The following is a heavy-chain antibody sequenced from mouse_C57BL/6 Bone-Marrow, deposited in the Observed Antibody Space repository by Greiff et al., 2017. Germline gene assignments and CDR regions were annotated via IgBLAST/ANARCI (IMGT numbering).Heavy chain of an antibody. CDR3: AREGDYYGSTYYAMDY. V-gene: IGHV1-55*01. CDR1: GYTFTSYW. D-gene: IGHD1-1*01. J-gene: IGHJ4*01. CDR2: IYPGSGST. Sequence: QVQLQQPGAELVKPGASVKMSCKASGYTFTSYWITWVKQRPGQGLEWIGDIYPGSGSTNYNEKFKSKATLTVDTSSSTAYMQLSSLTSEDSAVYYCAREGDYYGSTYYAMDYWGRGTSVTVSS.